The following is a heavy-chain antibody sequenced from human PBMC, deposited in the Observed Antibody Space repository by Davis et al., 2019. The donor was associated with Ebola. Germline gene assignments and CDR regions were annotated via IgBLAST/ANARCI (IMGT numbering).Heavy chain of an antibody. CDR2: MNPTSGNT. Sequence: ASVKVSCKASGYTFTSYGISWVRQVPGQGLEWMGWMNPTSGNTAYAQKFQGRVTMTRDTSISTAYMELSSLRSEDMAVYYCALITFGGAIVPDLDYWGQGTLVTVSS. CDR3: ALITFGGAIVPDLDY. CDR1: GYTFTSYG. V-gene: IGHV1-8*02. D-gene: IGHD3-16*02. J-gene: IGHJ4*02.